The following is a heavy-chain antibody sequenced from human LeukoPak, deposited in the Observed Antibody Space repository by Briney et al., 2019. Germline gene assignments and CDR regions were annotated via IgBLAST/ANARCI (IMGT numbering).Heavy chain of an antibody. CDR3: ARGALNIVATAALYFDY. Sequence: PWRSLGLSCAASGFTFSSYAMHWVLQAPGKGLEWVAVISYDGSNKYYADSVKGRFTISRDNSKNTLYLQMNSLRAEDTAVYYCARGALNIVATAALYFDYWGQGTLVTVTS. J-gene: IGHJ4*02. CDR2: ISYDGSNK. V-gene: IGHV3-30-3*01. CDR1: GFTFSSYA. D-gene: IGHD5-12*01.